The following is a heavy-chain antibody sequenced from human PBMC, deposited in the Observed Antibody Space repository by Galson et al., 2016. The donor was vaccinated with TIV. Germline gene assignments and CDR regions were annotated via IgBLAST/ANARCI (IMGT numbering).Heavy chain of an antibody. D-gene: IGHD2-21*01. CDR2: ISYDGRIE. CDR3: ARDAVIGTPDYFDY. CDR1: GFTFSNYP. V-gene: IGHV3-30*01. J-gene: IGHJ4*02. Sequence: PRLSCAASGFTFSNYPMHWVRQTPGKGLEWVAVISYDGRIEDYADSVKGRFTISRDDSRNTLYLQMNSLRTEDTAIYYCARDAVIGTPDYFDYWGRGTLVTVSS.